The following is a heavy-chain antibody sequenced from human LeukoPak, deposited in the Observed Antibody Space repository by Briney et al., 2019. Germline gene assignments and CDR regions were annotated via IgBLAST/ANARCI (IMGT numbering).Heavy chain of an antibody. V-gene: IGHV4-59*02. Sequence: SETLSLTCTVSGGSVSSYYWSWIRQPPGEGLEWIGYIYYSGFTNHNPSLKSRVTISVDTSKNQFSLNLSSVTAADTAIYYCARGGIRGVIPYYYYLDVWGKGTTVTVSS. CDR2: IYYSGFT. J-gene: IGHJ6*03. CDR3: ARGGIRGVIPYYYYLDV. CDR1: GGSVSSYY. D-gene: IGHD3-10*01.